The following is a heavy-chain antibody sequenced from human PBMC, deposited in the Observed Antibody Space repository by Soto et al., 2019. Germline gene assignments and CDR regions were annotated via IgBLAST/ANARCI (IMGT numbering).Heavy chain of an antibody. CDR1: GYTFTSYA. J-gene: IGHJ6*02. V-gene: IGHV1-3*01. Sequence: VSVKVSCKASGYTFTSYAMHWVRQAPGQRLEWMGWINAGNGNTKYSQKFQGRVTITRDTSASTAYMELSSLRSEDTAVYYCASPLTTVNYYYGMDVWGQGTTVTVSS. D-gene: IGHD4-4*01. CDR3: ASPLTTVNYYYGMDV. CDR2: INAGNGNT.